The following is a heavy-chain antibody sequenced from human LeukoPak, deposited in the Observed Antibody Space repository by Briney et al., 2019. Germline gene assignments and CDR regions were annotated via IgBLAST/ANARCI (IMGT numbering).Heavy chain of an antibody. Sequence: GGSLRLSCVASGFAFSNHNMDWVRQAPGKGLEWVSYISGSGDAIFYADSVRGRFTISRDNAKNSVYLQMYSLRAEDTAVYYCARTYGSGSLDYGGQGTLVTVSS. V-gene: IGHV3-48*01. D-gene: IGHD2-15*01. CDR2: ISGSGDAI. CDR3: ARTYGSGSLDY. J-gene: IGHJ4*02. CDR1: GFAFSNHN.